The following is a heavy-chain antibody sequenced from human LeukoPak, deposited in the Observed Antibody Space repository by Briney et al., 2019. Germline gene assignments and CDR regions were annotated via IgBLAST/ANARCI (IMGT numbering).Heavy chain of an antibody. Sequence: GGSLRLSCAASGFTVSCNYMSWVRQAPGKGLEWVSVIYSGGSTYYADSVKGRFTISRDNSKNTLYLQMNSLRAEDTAVYYCARVLSGSGCFVPWGQGTLVTVSS. V-gene: IGHV3-66*01. D-gene: IGHD6-19*01. J-gene: IGHJ5*02. CDR2: IYSGGST. CDR3: ARVLSGSGCFVP. CDR1: GFTVSCNY.